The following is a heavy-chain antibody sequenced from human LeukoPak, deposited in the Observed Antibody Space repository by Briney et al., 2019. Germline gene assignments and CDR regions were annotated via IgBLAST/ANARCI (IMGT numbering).Heavy chain of an antibody. J-gene: IGHJ4*02. D-gene: IGHD6-13*01. CDR2: ISGAGGST. Sequence: GGSLRLSCTASGLTFSSYAMSWVRQAPGKGLEWVSAISGAGGSTYYADSVKGRFTISRDNSKNTLYLQMHSLRAEDTALYYCAKGLGIAPAGRFDYWGQGTPVTVSS. CDR1: GLTFSSYA. V-gene: IGHV3-23*01. CDR3: AKGLGIAPAGRFDY.